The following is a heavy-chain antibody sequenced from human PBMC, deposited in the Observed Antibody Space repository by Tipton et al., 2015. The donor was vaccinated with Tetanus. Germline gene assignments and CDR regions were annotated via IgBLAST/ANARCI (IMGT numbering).Heavy chain of an antibody. D-gene: IGHD4-17*01. CDR1: GYTFTNYY. V-gene: IGHV1-46*01. CDR2: INPRGGTT. CDR3: ARDGTIYGDYPAYFDY. J-gene: IGHJ4*02. Sequence: QLVQSGPEVKKPGDSVKVSCRASGYTFTNYYVHWVRQAPGQGLEWMGVINPRGGTTSYPQKFQGRVTLTRDTSTNTVFMELDSLRSDDTAIFYCARDGTIYGDYPAYFDYWGQGTLVTVSS.